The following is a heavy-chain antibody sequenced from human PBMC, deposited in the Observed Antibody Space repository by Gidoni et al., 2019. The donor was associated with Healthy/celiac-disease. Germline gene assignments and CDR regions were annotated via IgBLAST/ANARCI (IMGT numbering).Heavy chain of an antibody. CDR1: GLTFTSYW. CDR2: VYPGDSET. CDR3: ARRPTADYSGDAFDI. Sequence: SLKISCKGSGLTFTSYWIGWVRQMPGKGLEWMGIVYPGDSETRYSPSFRGQVTISADKSISTAFLHWGSLKASDTAMYYCARRPTADYSGDAFDIWGQGTMVTVSS. V-gene: IGHV5-51*01. D-gene: IGHD7-27*01. J-gene: IGHJ3*02.